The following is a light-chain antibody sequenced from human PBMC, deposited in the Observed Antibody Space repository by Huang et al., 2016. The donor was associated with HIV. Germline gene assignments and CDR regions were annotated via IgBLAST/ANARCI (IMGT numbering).Light chain of an antibody. Sequence: QLTQSPSSLSASVGDRVTITCRASQGISNTFAGYQQKPGKAPKLLIYDSSSLQTGAPSRFSGSGSGTDFTLTISSLQPEDCATYYCQQFNHYPLTFGGGTKVEIE. CDR2: DSS. CDR1: QGISNT. J-gene: IGKJ4*01. CDR3: QQFNHYPLT. V-gene: IGKV1D-13*01.